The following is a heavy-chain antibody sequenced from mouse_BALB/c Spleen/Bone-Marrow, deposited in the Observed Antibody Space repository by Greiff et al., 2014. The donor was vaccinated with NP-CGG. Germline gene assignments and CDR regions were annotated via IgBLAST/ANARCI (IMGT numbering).Heavy chain of an antibody. CDR3: VRVLRNFDY. J-gene: IGHJ2*01. Sequence: DVHLVESGGGLVQPGGSMKLSCVASGFTFSNYWMNWVRQSPEKGLEWVAEIRLKSNNFATHYAESVKGRFTISRDDSKSSVYLQMNNLRAEDTGIYHCVRVLRNFDYWGQGTTLTVST. CDR1: GFTFSNYW. V-gene: IGHV6-6*02. D-gene: IGHD1-1*01. CDR2: IRLKSNNFAT.